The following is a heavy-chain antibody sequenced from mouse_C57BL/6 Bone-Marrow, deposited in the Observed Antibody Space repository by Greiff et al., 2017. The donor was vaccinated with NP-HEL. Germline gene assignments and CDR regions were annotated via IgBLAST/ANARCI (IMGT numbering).Heavy chain of an antibody. CDR3: TPRDWDRGFDY. D-gene: IGHD4-1*01. CDR2: IDPETGGT. Sequence: VQLVESGAELVRPGASVTLSCKASGYTFTDYEMHWVKQTPVHGLEWIGAIDPETGGTAYNQKFKGKAILTADKSSSTAYMELRSLTSEDSAVYYCTPRDWDRGFDYWGQGTTLTVSS. CDR1: GYTFTDYE. J-gene: IGHJ2*01. V-gene: IGHV1-15*01.